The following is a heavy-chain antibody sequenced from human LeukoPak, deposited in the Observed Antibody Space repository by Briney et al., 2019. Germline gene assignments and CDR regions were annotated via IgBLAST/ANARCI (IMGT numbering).Heavy chain of an antibody. CDR2: IYYPGST. V-gene: IGHV4-39*01. D-gene: IGHD5-12*01. CDR1: GGSIINTNYY. Sequence: SETLSLTCTVSGGSIINTNYYWAWIRQPPGRGLEWMGGIYYPGSTYYKPPLKSRLTISIDTSNNQFFLKLTSVTAEDTAVYYCAGQPWGYHSWFDPWGQGSLVTVSS. J-gene: IGHJ5*02. CDR3: AGQPWGYHSWFDP.